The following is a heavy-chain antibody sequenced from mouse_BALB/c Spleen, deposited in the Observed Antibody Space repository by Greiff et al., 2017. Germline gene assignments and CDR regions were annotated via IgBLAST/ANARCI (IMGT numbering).Heavy chain of an antibody. CDR3: AKSMMVKRLGHYYAMDY. D-gene: IGHD2-3*01. CDR2: IWAGGST. V-gene: IGHV2-9*02. J-gene: IGHJ4*01. CDR1: GFSLTSYG. Sequence: QVQLKESGPGLVAPSQSLSITCTASGFSLTSYGVHWVRQPPGKGLEWLGVIWAGGSTNYNSALMSRLSISKDNSKTQVFLKMNSLQTDDTAMYYCAKSMMVKRLGHYYAMDYWGQGTSVTVAS.